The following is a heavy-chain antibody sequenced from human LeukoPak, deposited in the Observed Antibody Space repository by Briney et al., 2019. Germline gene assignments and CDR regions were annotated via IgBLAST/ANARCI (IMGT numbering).Heavy chain of an antibody. V-gene: IGHV3-7*03. Sequence: GGSLRLSCAASGFTFSSYWMTWVRQAPGKGLEWVANINKDGSVQYYVDSVKGRFTISRDNAKNSVYLQMNSLRAEDTATYNCARIGYSSSSLDLWGRGTLVTVSS. CDR2: INKDGSVQ. D-gene: IGHD6-6*01. CDR3: ARIGYSSSSLDL. CDR1: GFTFSSYW. J-gene: IGHJ4*02.